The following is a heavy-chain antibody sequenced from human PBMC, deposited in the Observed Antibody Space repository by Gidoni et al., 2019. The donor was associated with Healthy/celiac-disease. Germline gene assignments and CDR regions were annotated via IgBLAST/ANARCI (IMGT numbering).Heavy chain of an antibody. D-gene: IGHD3-10*01. CDR3: AKDPITMVRGGGGGYFDY. CDR2: IAYYGSNK. J-gene: IGHJ4*02. V-gene: IGHV3-30*18. Sequence: QVQLVESGGGVVQPGRSLRLSCAASGFTLSSSGLHWVRQAPGKGLAWVEVIAYYGSNKYYADPVKGRFTISRDNSKNTLYLQMNSLRAEDTAVYYCAKDPITMVRGGGGGYFDYWGQGTLVTVSS. CDR1: GFTLSSSG.